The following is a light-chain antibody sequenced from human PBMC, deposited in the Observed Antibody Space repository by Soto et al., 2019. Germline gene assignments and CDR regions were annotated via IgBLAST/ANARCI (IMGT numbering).Light chain of an antibody. Sequence: QSALTQSASVSGSPGQSITISCTGTSSDVGSYNLVSWYQQHPGKAPKLMIYEISKRPSGVSNRFSGSKSGNTASLTISGLQAEDEGDYYCCSYAGSSTVVFGGGTQLTVL. CDR2: EIS. J-gene: IGLJ2*01. V-gene: IGLV2-23*02. CDR3: CSYAGSSTVV. CDR1: SSDVGSYNL.